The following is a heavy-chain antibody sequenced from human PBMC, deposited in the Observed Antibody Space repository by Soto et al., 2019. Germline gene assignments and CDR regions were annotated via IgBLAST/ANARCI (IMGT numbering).Heavy chain of an antibody. CDR3: ARVAGHKNARFDT. V-gene: IGHV1-2*02. Sequence: ASVKVSCKASGFSFSDYFMHWVRQAPGQGLEWMGWINPGSGVTNQAQKFQGRVTMTRDTSITTTYMELNSLTSDDTAVYYCARVAGHKNARFDTWGQGALVTVSS. J-gene: IGHJ4*02. D-gene: IGHD1-1*01. CDR1: GFSFSDYF. CDR2: INPGSGVT.